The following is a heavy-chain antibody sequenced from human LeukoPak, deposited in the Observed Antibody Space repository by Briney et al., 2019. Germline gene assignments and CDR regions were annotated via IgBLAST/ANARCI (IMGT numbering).Heavy chain of an antibody. V-gene: IGHV3-48*01. D-gene: IGHD3-16*01. J-gene: IGHJ4*02. CDR3: TRDLSMIFGGVNFDS. Sequence: GGSLRLSCAASGFTFSSYSMDWVRQAPGKGPEWVLYISTTGTNTHYADSVKGRFTICRDNAKNSVDLHLSSLRAEDTAVYYCTRDLSMIFGGVNFDSWGQGTLVTVSS. CDR2: ISTTGTNT. CDR1: GFTFSSYS.